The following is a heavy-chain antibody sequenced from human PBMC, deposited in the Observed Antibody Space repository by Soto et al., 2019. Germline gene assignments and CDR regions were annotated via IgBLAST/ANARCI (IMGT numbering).Heavy chain of an antibody. CDR1: GFDFRSDA. D-gene: IGHD6-13*01. CDR2: ISGSGAKT. Sequence: EVQLLESGGGLIHPGGSLRLSCTASGFDFRSDAMSWVRQAPGKGLEWVSGISGSGAKTYYVDSVRGRFTISRDNSKNTLFLQMNSLRVEDSAIYDCAKEAGSNDYWGQGTLVTVSS. V-gene: IGHV3-23*01. J-gene: IGHJ4*02. CDR3: AKEAGSNDY.